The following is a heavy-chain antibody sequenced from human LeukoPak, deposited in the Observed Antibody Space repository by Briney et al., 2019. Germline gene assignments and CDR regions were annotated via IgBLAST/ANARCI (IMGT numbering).Heavy chain of an antibody. CDR3: AKARPYSSSYFDY. Sequence: PGGSLRLSSAASGFTFDDYAMHWVRQAPGKGLEWVSGISWNSGSIGYADSVKGRFTISRDNAKNSLYLQMNSLRAEDTALYYCAKARPYSSSYFDYWGQGTLVTVSS. CDR2: ISWNSGSI. CDR1: GFTFDDYA. J-gene: IGHJ4*02. D-gene: IGHD6-6*01. V-gene: IGHV3-9*01.